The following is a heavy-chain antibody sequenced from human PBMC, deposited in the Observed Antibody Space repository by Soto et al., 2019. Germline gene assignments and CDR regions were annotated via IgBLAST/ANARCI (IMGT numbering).Heavy chain of an antibody. J-gene: IGHJ4*02. Sequence: ASVKVSCKASGYTFTSYAMHWVRQAPGQRLEWMGWINAGNGNTKYSQKFQGWVTMTRDTSISTAYMELSRLRSDDTAVYYCARNVYGDYAPDYWGQGTLVTVSS. CDR3: ARNVYGDYAPDY. D-gene: IGHD4-17*01. V-gene: IGHV1-3*01. CDR1: GYTFTSYA. CDR2: INAGNGNT.